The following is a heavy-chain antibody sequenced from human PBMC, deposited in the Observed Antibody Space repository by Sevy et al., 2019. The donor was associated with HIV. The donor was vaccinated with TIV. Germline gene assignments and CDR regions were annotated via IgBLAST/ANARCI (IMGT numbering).Heavy chain of an antibody. Sequence: GGSLRLSCAASGFTFSSYSMNWVRQAPGKGLEWVSSISSSSSYIYYADSVKGRFTISRDNAKNSLYLQMNSLRAEDTAVYYGARRGGIAAAGFYFDYWGQGTLVTVSS. V-gene: IGHV3-21*01. CDR3: ARRGGIAAAGFYFDY. CDR1: GFTFSSYS. D-gene: IGHD6-13*01. CDR2: ISSSSSYI. J-gene: IGHJ4*02.